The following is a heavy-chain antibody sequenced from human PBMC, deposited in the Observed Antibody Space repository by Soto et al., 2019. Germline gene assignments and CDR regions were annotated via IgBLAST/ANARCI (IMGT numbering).Heavy chain of an antibody. Sequence: EVQLVESGGNLIQPGGSLRLSCAASGFTVTNKYMTWVRQAPGKGLEWVSLIYSGGATSYADSVKGRFTISRDNSKDILYLQENSLRDEDTAVYYCARVDYGDYGWYFDLWGRGTLVTVSS. CDR1: GFTVTNKY. J-gene: IGHJ2*01. CDR2: IYSGGAT. V-gene: IGHV3-53*01. D-gene: IGHD4-17*01. CDR3: ARVDYGDYGWYFDL.